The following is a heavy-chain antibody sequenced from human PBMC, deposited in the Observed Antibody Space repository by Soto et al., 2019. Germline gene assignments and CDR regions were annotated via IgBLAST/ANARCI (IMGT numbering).Heavy chain of an antibody. CDR1: GFTFTNHW. Sequence: EVQLVESGGDLLQPGGSLRLSCAASGFTFTNHWIHWVRQAPGKGLVWVSRISSDGGVASYADSVNGRFTISRDNAKNTLYLQMNSLRAEDTAVYYCASAVANTRNGLHIWGQGTMVTVSS. J-gene: IGHJ3*02. CDR2: ISSDGGVA. D-gene: IGHD5-12*01. CDR3: ASAVANTRNGLHI. V-gene: IGHV3-74*01.